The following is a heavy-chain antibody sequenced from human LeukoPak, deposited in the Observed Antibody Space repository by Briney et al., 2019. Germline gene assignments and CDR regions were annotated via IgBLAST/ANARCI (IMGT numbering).Heavy chain of an antibody. V-gene: IGHV1-46*02. CDR1: GYSFNSYC. CDR2: INPSGGST. CDR3: AREAYGEEDN. J-gene: IGHJ4*02. D-gene: IGHD4-17*01. Sequence: SVKVSCKASGYSFNSYCMHWVRQAPGQGLEWMGIINPSGGSTSYAQKFQGRVTMTRDASTSTVYMELSSLRSEDTAVYYCAREAYGEEDNWGQGTLVTVSS.